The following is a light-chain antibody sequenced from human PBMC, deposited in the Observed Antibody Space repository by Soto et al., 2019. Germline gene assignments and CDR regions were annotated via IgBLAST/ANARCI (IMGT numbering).Light chain of an antibody. V-gene: IGKV3-11*01. Sequence: EIVLTQSPATLSLSPGERATLSCRASQSVSNYLAWYQQKPGQAPRLLIYDASNRATGIPVRFSGSGSGTDFTLTISSLEPEDFAVYYCQQRSKWPPWTFGQGTKVEIK. CDR1: QSVSNY. J-gene: IGKJ1*01. CDR3: QQRSKWPPWT. CDR2: DAS.